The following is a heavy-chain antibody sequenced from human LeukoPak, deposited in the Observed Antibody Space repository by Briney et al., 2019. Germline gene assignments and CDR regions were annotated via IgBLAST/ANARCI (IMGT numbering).Heavy chain of an antibody. CDR2: ISSSSSYI. Sequence: GGALRLSCATSGFTFRSDSMNRGRQAPGKGEERVSSISSSSSYIYYADSVKGLFTISRDNAKTTLNLQMNSLSAEDTAVYYCARDLGQYYDTSYNWFDPWGQGTLVTVSS. CDR1: GFTFRSDS. D-gene: IGHD3-22*01. J-gene: IGHJ5*02. V-gene: IGHV3-21*01. CDR3: ARDLGQYYDTSYNWFDP.